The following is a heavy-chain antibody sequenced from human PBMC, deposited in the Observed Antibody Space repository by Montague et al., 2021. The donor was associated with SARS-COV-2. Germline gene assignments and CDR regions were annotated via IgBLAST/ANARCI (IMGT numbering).Heavy chain of an antibody. D-gene: IGHD2-8*01. CDR1: GGSFSGYY. CDR3: ATQPCTNGVCEDWLDP. V-gene: IGHV4-34*01. CDR2: INHSGST. J-gene: IGHJ5*02. Sequence: SETLSLTCAVYGGSFSGYYWSWIRQPPGKGLEWIGEINHSGSTNYNPSLKSRVTISVDTSKNQLSLKLSSVTAADTAVYYCATQPCTNGVCEDWLDPWGQGTLVTVSS.